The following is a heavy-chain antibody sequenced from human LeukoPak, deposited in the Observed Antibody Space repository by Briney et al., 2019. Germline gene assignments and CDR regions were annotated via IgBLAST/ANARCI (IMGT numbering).Heavy chain of an antibody. V-gene: IGHV3-30*02. CDR3: AKVSREAAHFDY. Sequence: PGGSLRLSCAASGFTFSSYGIHWVRQAPGKGLEWVAFIRYDGSNKYYADSVKGRFTISRDNSKNTLYLQMNSLRAEDTAVYYCAKVSREAAHFDYWGQGTLVTVSS. D-gene: IGHD6-6*01. CDR1: GFTFSSYG. J-gene: IGHJ4*02. CDR2: IRYDGSNK.